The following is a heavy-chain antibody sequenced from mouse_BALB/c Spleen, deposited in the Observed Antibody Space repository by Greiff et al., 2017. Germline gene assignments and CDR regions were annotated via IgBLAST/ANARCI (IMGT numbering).Heavy chain of an antibody. V-gene: IGHV5-17*02. CDR1: GFTFSSFG. CDR2: ISSGSSTI. J-gene: IGHJ4*01. D-gene: IGHD2-1*01. CDR3: ARYYGNRMDY. Sequence: DVMLVESGGGLVQPGGSRKLSCAASGFTFSSFGMHWVRQAPEKGLEWVAYISSGSSTIYYADTVKGRFTISRDNPKNTLFLQMTSLRSEDTAMYYCARYYGNRMDYWGQGTSVTVSS.